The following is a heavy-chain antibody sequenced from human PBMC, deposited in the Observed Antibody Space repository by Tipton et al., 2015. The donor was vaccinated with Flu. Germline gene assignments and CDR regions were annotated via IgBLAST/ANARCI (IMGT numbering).Heavy chain of an antibody. CDR3: ARRAYSNYVSEPKNWFDV. V-gene: IGHV4-38-2*01. Sequence: LRLSCSVSGDSIGYPYYWGWIRQPPGKGLEWIGNIHRSGNAYYNPSLKSRVTMSVDSSKNQFSLRLTSVTAADTAVYFCARRAYSNYVSEPKNWFDVWGQGALVTVSS. D-gene: IGHD4-11*01. CDR2: IHRSGNA. CDR1: GDSIGYPYY. J-gene: IGHJ5*02.